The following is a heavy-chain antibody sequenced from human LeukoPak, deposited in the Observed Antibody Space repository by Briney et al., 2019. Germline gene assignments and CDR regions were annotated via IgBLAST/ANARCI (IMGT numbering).Heavy chain of an antibody. V-gene: IGHV4-59*01. J-gene: IGHJ5*02. D-gene: IGHD3-16*01. CDR2: IYYSGST. CDR1: GGSISSYY. CDR3: ARAVGDNWFDP. Sequence: SETLSLTCTVSGGSISSYYWSWIRQPPGKGLEWIGYIYYSGSTNYKPSLKSRVTISVDTSKNQLSLKLSSVTAADTAVYYCARAVGDNWFDPWGQGTLVTVSS.